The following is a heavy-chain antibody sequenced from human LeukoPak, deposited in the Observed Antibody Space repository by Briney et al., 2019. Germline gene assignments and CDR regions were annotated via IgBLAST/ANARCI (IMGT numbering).Heavy chain of an antibody. CDR1: GYTFTGYY. D-gene: IGHD2-8*01. V-gene: IGHV1-2*02. Sequence: ASVKVSCKASGYTFTGYYMHWVRQAPGQGLEWMGWINPNSGGTNYAQKFQGRVTMTRDTSISTAYMELSRLRSEDTAVYYCARDRGDDIVLMVYAPKGSYYFDYWGQGTLVTVSS. CDR3: ARDRGDDIVLMVYAPKGSYYFDY. J-gene: IGHJ4*02. CDR2: INPNSGGT.